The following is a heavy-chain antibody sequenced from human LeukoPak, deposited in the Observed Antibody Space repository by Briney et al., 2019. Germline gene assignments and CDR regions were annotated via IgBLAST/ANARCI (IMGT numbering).Heavy chain of an antibody. CDR3: ARGGRYSSSWYFDY. Sequence: ASVKVSCKASGYTFTGYYMHWVRQAPGQGLEWMGWVNPNSGGTNYAQKFQGWVTMTRDTSISTAYMELSRLRSDDTAVYYCARGGRYSSSWYFDYWGQGTLVTVSS. CDR2: VNPNSGGT. J-gene: IGHJ4*02. D-gene: IGHD6-13*01. CDR1: GYTFTGYY. V-gene: IGHV1-2*04.